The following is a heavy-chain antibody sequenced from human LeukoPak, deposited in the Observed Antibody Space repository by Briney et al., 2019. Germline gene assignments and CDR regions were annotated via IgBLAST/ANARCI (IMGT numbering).Heavy chain of an antibody. CDR2: IYYSGST. CDR3: ARGLLDGYTHPAAFDI. Sequence: SETLSLTCTVSGGSISSYYWSLIRQPPGKGLEWIGYIYYSGSTNYNPSLKSRVTISVDTSKNQFSLKLSSVTAADTAVYYCARGLLDGYTHPAAFDIWGQGTMVTASS. J-gene: IGHJ3*02. D-gene: IGHD5-24*01. CDR1: GGSISSYY. V-gene: IGHV4-59*13.